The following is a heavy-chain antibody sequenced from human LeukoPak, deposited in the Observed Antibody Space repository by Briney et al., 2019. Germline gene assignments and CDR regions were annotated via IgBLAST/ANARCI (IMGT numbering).Heavy chain of an antibody. CDR1: GFSLSTSGVG. J-gene: IGHJ4*02. D-gene: IGHD3-3*01. Sequence: ESGPTPVNPTQTLTLTCTFSGFSLSTSGVGVGWIRQPPGKALEWLALIYWNDDKRYSPSLKSRLTITKDTSKNQVVLTMTNMDPVDTATYYCAHTEGYYDFWSGYSYYFDYWGQGTLVTVSS. CDR2: IYWNDDK. V-gene: IGHV2-5*01. CDR3: AHTEGYYDFWSGYSYYFDY.